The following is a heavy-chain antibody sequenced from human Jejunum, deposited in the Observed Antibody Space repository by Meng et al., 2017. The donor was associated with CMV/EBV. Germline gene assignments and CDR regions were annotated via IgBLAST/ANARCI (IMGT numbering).Heavy chain of an antibody. V-gene: IGHV1-2*02. CDR2: VNPDTGDT. CDR1: GYTLTDYY. J-gene: IGHJ4*02. D-gene: IGHD1-26*01. CDR3: AKDGGSFLDYYLDF. Sequence: KESGYTLTDYYMQWVRQAPGQGLEWMGWVNPDTGDTNYAQKFQGRVTVTRDMSINTVYMELTRLRSDDTAVYYCAKDGGSFLDYYLDFWGQGTLVTVSS.